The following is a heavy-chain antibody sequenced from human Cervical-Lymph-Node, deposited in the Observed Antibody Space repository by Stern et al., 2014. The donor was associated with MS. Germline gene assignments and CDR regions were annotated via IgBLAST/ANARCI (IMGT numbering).Heavy chain of an antibody. J-gene: IGHJ4*02. V-gene: IGHV4-4*02. D-gene: IGHD5-12*01. Sequence: QVQLQESGPGLVKPSGTLSLTCAVSGGSISDTNWGSWVRQTPGMGLEWIGEIYHSGTAHFSPSLKSRVTMSVDKSKNQFSLELKSVTAADTAVYYCARVYSGYDWFDYWGQGAPVTVSS. CDR3: ARVYSGYDWFDY. CDR2: IYHSGTA. CDR1: GGSISDTNW.